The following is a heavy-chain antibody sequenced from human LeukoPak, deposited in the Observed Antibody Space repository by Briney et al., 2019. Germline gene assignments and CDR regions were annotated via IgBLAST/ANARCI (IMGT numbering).Heavy chain of an antibody. Sequence: SETLSLTCTVSGGSISSGGYYWSWIRQHPGKGLEWIGYIYYSGSTYYNPSLKSRVTISVDTSKNQFSPKLSSVTAADTAVYYCARGVVARYYYYYMDVWGKGTTVTVSS. D-gene: IGHD6-6*01. CDR3: ARGVVARYYYYYMDV. CDR2: IYYSGST. J-gene: IGHJ6*03. V-gene: IGHV4-31*03. CDR1: GGSISSGGYY.